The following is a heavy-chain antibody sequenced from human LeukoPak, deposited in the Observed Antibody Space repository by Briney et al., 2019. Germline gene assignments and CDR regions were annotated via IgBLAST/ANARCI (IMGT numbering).Heavy chain of an antibody. J-gene: IGHJ6*02. CDR2: IYSGGST. CDR1: GFTVSSNY. D-gene: IGHD3-10*01. CDR3: TYQYYYGSGSYLYYYGMDV. Sequence: GGSLRLSCAASGFTVSSNYMGWVRQAPGKGLEWVSVIYSGGSTYYADSVKGRFTISRHNSKNTLYLQMNSLRAEDTAVYYCTYQYYYGSGSYLYYYGMDVWGQGTTVTVSS. V-gene: IGHV3-53*04.